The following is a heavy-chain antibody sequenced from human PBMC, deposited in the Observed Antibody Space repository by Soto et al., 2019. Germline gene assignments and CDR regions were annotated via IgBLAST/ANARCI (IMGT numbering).Heavy chain of an antibody. Sequence: QVQLVQSGAEVKKPGASVKVSCKASGYTFTSYAMHWVRQAPGQRLEWMGWINAGNGNTKYSQKFQGRVTITRDTSASTAYMELSSLRSEDTAVYYCARALTYCSSTSCYYLDYWGQGTLVTVSS. J-gene: IGHJ4*02. CDR3: ARALTYCSSTSCYYLDY. CDR2: INAGNGNT. D-gene: IGHD2-2*01. CDR1: GYTFTSYA. V-gene: IGHV1-3*01.